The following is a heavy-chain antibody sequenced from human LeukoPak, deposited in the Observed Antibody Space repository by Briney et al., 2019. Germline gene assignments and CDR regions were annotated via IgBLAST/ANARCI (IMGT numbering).Heavy chain of an antibody. D-gene: IGHD2-2*03. J-gene: IGHJ4*02. CDR3: AKDGYCSSTSCYLRSDY. CDR1: GFIFGSYW. CDR2: IKQGGSEK. Sequence: PGGSLRLSCAASGFIFGSYWMNWVRQAPGKGLEWVANIKQGGSEKYYVDSVKGRFTISRDNAKNSLYLQMNSLRAEDTAVYYCAKDGYCSSTSCYLRSDYWGQGTLVTVSS. V-gene: IGHV3-7*01.